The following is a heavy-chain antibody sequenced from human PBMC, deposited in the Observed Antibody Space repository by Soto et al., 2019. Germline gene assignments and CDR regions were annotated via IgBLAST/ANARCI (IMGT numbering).Heavy chain of an antibody. J-gene: IGHJ4*02. D-gene: IGHD2-15*01. CDR2: IYWDDDK. V-gene: IGHV2-5*02. Sequence: QITLKESGPPLVKPTQTLTLTCTVSGFSLSTSGVGVGWIRQPPGKALEWLALIYWDDDKRYRPTLKSRVTITKDTPKNQVVLTMSNMDPVDTATYYCAYRRAGRYYFDYWGQGTLVTVSS. CDR1: GFSLSTSGVG. CDR3: AYRRAGRYYFDY.